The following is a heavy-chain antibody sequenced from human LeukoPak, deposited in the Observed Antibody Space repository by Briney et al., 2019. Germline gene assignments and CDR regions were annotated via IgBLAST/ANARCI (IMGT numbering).Heavy chain of an antibody. CDR2: INPNSGGT. CDR3: ARGPRRDRGYSSSWYINY. CDR1: GYTFTGYY. Sequence: ASVKVSCKASGYTFTGYYMHWARQAPGQGLEWVGWINPNSGGTNYAQKFQGRVTMTRDTSTSTAYMELRSLRSDDTAVYYCARGPRRDRGYSSSWYINYWGQGTLVTVSS. J-gene: IGHJ4*02. V-gene: IGHV1-2*02. D-gene: IGHD6-13*01.